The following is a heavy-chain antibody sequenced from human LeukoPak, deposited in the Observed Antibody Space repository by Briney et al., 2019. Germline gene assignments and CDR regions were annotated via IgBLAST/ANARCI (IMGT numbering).Heavy chain of an antibody. V-gene: IGHV3-21*01. CDR2: ISSGSSFK. CDR1: GFAFSSYS. Sequence: GGSLRLSCAASGFAFSSYSMNWVRQAPGKGLEWVSSISSGSSFKYYADSVKGRFTISRDNAKNSLYLQMSSLRAEDTAVYYCATRPTVTGYWGQGTLVTVSS. J-gene: IGHJ4*02. CDR3: ATRPTVTGY. D-gene: IGHD4-17*01.